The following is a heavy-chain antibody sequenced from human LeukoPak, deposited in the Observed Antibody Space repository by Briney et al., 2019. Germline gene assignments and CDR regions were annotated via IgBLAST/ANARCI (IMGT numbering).Heavy chain of an antibody. J-gene: IGHJ6*03. CDR3: PRASGWYERGSDYYNYYMDV. CDR2: ISSSRSYI. CDR1: GFTLSSYT. Sequence: GGSLRHSRAASGFTLSSYTINWVCPTPRKGVQSVSSISSSRSYINSAHSAKGPFTISRDNAQKSLYLQMNSLRAPDTAVGYFPRASGWYERGSDYYNYYMDVWGKGTTVTVSS. D-gene: IGHD6-19*01. V-gene: IGHV3-21*04.